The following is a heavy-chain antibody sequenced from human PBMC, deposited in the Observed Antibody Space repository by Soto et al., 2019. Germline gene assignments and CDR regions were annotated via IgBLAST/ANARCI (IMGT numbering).Heavy chain of an antibody. D-gene: IGHD6-19*01. CDR1: GITFSSYA. CDR3: ARDRYSSGWGDAFDI. J-gene: IGHJ3*02. CDR2: VSYDGSYI. V-gene: IGHV3-30-3*01. Sequence: QVQVVESGGGVVQPGRSLRLSCAVSGITFSSYALHWVRQVPGKGLEWVAIVSYDGSYISYTDSVRGRFTISRDNSKNTLYLQMNILRPEDTAVYYCARDRYSSGWGDAFDIWGQGTMVTVSS.